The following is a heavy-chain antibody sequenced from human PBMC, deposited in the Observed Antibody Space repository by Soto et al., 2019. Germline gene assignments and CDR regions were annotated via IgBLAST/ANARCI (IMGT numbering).Heavy chain of an antibody. CDR2: IYYSGST. Sequence: QVQLQESGPGLVKPSETLSLTCTVSGGSINNYYWSWIRQPPGKGLEWIGYIYYSGSTNYNPSLKSRATMSVDTSKHQFSLNLTSLTAADTAIYYCARANRYSDYWGQGTLVTVSS. D-gene: IGHD5-12*01. CDR1: GGSINNYY. CDR3: ARANRYSDY. J-gene: IGHJ4*02. V-gene: IGHV4-59*13.